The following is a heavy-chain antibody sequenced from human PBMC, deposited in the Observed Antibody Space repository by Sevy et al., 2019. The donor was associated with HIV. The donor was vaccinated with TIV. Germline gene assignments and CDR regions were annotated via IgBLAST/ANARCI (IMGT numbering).Heavy chain of an antibody. CDR3: AKEGQQLYHFDY. CDR1: GFTFSSYA. V-gene: IGHV3-23*01. Sequence: GGSLRLSCAASGFTFSSYAMTWVRQAPGKGLEWVSIISGSGGSIYYTDSLKGRFTISRDNSKDTLYLQWNSLRAEDTAVYYCAKEGQQLYHFDYWGQGTLVTVSS. J-gene: IGHJ4*02. CDR2: ISGSGGSI. D-gene: IGHD6-13*01.